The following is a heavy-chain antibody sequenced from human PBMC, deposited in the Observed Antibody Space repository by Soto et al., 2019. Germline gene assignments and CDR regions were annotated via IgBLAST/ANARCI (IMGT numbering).Heavy chain of an antibody. CDR2: INLSSSHI. D-gene: IGHD2-15*01. V-gene: IGHV3-21*04. Sequence: EVQLVESGGGLVMPGGSLRLSCAASGFTFSAYHMNWVRQAPGKGLEWVSSINLSSSHIYYADSVRGRFTISRDDSKNSVSLQMNSLRTEDAALYYGAGGYCGGGGCYLRRDAFDVWGQGTMVTVSS. J-gene: IGHJ3*01. CDR3: AGGYCGGGGCYLRRDAFDV. CDR1: GFTFSAYH.